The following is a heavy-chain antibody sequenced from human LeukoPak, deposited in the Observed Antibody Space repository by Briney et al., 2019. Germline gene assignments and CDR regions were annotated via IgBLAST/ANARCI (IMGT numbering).Heavy chain of an antibody. V-gene: IGHV5-51*01. J-gene: IGHJ3*02. CDR3: ARHGRGYSSSWYAFDI. CDR1: GYSFTSYW. Sequence: GESLQISCKGSGYSFTSYWIGWVRQVPGKGLEWMGIIYPGDSDTRYSPSFQGQVTISADKSISTAYLQWSSLKASDTAMYYCARHGRGYSSSWYAFDIWGQGTMVTVSS. CDR2: IYPGDSDT. D-gene: IGHD6-13*01.